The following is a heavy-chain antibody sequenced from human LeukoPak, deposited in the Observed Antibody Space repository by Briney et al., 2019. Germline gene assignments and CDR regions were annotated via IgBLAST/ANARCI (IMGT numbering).Heavy chain of an antibody. D-gene: IGHD6-13*01. V-gene: IGHV3-23*01. Sequence: GVSLRLSCAASGFTFSNYAMSWVRQAPGKGLEWISTIIGSGGSTYYAVSVRGRFTISRDNSKNTLYLQMNSLRAEDTALYYCAKGRGSSSYYHFDYWGQGTLVSVSS. J-gene: IGHJ4*02. CDR1: GFTFSNYA. CDR2: IIGSGGST. CDR3: AKGRGSSSYYHFDY.